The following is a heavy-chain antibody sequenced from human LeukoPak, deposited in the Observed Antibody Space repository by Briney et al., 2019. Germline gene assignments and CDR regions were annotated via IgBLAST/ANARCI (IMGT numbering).Heavy chain of an antibody. Sequence: GRSLRLSCAASGFTFSNAWMSWVRQAPGKGLEWVGRIKSKTDGGTTDYAAPVKGRFTISRDDSKNTLYLQMNSLKTEDTAVYYCTTEAYYYGSGSIDYWGQGTLVTVSS. CDR2: IKSKTDGGTT. D-gene: IGHD3-10*01. CDR3: TTEAYYYGSGSIDY. J-gene: IGHJ4*02. CDR1: GFTFSNAW. V-gene: IGHV3-15*01.